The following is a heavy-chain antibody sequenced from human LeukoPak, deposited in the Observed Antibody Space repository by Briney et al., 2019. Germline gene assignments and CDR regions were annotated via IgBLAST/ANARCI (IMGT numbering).Heavy chain of an antibody. J-gene: IGHJ5*02. D-gene: IGHD6-13*01. CDR3: ARPLRRSSWSNWFDP. CDR1: GGSFSGYY. CDR2: NNHSGST. Sequence: SETLSLTWAVDGGSFSGYYWSWIRQPPGKGLEWSGENNHSGSTNYNPSLKSRVTISVDTSKNQFSLKLSSVTAADTAVYYCARPLRRSSWSNWFDPWGQGTLVTVSS. V-gene: IGHV4-34*01.